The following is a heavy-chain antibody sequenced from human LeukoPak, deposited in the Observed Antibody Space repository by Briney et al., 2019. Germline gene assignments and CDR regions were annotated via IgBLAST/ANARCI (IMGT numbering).Heavy chain of an antibody. J-gene: IGHJ4*02. CDR2: IIAYNGNT. D-gene: IGHD4-17*01. CDR3: ARGGAYRYGDYVADY. Sequence: GASVKVSCKASGYTFTSYGISWVRQAPGQGLEWMGWIIAYNGNTNYAQKLQGRVTMTTDTSTSTAYMELRSLRSDDTAVYYCARGGAYRYGDYVADYWGQGTLVTVSS. V-gene: IGHV1-18*01. CDR1: GYTFTSYG.